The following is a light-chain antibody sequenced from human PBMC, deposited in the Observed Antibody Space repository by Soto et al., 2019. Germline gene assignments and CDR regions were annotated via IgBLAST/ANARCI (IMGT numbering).Light chain of an antibody. J-gene: IGLJ2*01. CDR1: FIGSKS. CDR3: QVWDTSSDHVV. CDR2: YNS. Sequence: SYELTQPPSVSVAPGKTARITCGGNFIGSKSVHWYQQKPGQAPVLVISYNSDRPSGIPERFSGSNSGNTATLTISRVEAGDEADYYCQVWDTSSDHVVFGGGTKLTVL. V-gene: IGLV3-21*04.